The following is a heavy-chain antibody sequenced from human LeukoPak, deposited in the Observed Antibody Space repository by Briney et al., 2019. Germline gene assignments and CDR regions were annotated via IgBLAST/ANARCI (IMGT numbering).Heavy chain of an antibody. CDR2: IYYSGST. V-gene: IGHV4-59*01. Sequence: SSETLPLTCTVSGGSISSYYWSWLRQPPGKGLEWIGYIYYSGSTNYNPSLKSRVTISVDTSKNQFSLKLSSVTAADTAVYYCARAPSQISGSFNFDYWGQGTLVTVSS. D-gene: IGHD1-26*01. J-gene: IGHJ4*02. CDR1: GGSISSYY. CDR3: ARAPSQISGSFNFDY.